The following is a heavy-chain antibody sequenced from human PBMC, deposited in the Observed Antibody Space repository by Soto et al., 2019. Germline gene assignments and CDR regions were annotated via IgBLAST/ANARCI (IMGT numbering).Heavy chain of an antibody. J-gene: IGHJ4*02. CDR1: GGSITTGGSC. V-gene: IGHV4-31*03. CDR3: ARARFQVLYGKPYFDS. Sequence: PSETLSLTSTVSGGSITTGGSCWSWIRQHAGKGLEWIGNIYHSGNTYYNPSLKSRLTISVDTSKNHFSLMVDSVTAADTAVYYCARARFQVLYGKPYFDSWGQGTLVTVSS. D-gene: IGHD2-2*02. CDR2: IYHSGNT.